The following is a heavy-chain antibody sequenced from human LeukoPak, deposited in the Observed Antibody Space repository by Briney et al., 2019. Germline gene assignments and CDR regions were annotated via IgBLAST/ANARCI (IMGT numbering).Heavy chain of an antibody. Sequence: PSETLSLTCTVSGGSISSSSYYWGWIRQPPGKGLEWIGSIYYSGSTYYNPSLKSRVTISVDTSKNQFSLKLSSVTAADTAVYYCARRYHYGSSGYYPFDYWGQGTLVTVSS. V-gene: IGHV4-39*01. J-gene: IGHJ4*02. CDR3: ARRYHYGSSGYYPFDY. CDR2: IYYSGST. CDR1: GGSISSSSYY. D-gene: IGHD3-22*01.